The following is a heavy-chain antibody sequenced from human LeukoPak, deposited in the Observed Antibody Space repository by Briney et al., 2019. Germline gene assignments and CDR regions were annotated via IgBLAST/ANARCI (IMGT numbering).Heavy chain of an antibody. V-gene: IGHV4-39*01. D-gene: IGHD3-22*01. J-gene: IGHJ5*02. CDR1: GGSISSSSYY. CDR2: IYYSGST. CDR3: ARSTYYYDTSSLRDRFDP. Sequence: NPSETLSLTCTVSGGSISSSSYYWDWIRQPPGKGLEWIGTIYYSGSTKYNPSLKSRVTISVDTSKNQFFLRLNTVTAADTAVYYCARSTYYYDTSSLRDRFDPWGQGTLVTVSS.